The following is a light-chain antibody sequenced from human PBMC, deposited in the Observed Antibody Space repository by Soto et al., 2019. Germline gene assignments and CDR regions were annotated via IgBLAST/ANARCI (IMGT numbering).Light chain of an antibody. CDR3: QQYETFSGT. Sequence: IQLTQSPSSLSASVGDRVTITCRASQGIRSALGWYQQKPGKVPKLLIYAASTLQSGVPSRFSGSGSGTKFTLTIASLQPDDFATYYCQQYETFSGTFGPGTKVDIK. CDR1: QGIRSA. V-gene: IGKV1-17*01. J-gene: IGKJ1*01. CDR2: AAS.